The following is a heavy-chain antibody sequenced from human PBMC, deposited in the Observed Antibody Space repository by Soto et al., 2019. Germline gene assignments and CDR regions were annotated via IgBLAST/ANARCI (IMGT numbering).Heavy chain of an antibody. CDR3: ARADRTLVTSYSLDV. CDR2: INHSGTI. CDR1: GGSFSGYY. V-gene: IGHV4-34*01. D-gene: IGHD2-21*02. J-gene: IGHJ6*02. Sequence: PXGTLCLTCAVYGGSFSGYYWTWIRQPPGKGLEWIGEINHSGTINFNPSLKSRLTISLDTSKKHFSLKLSSVTDADTAAYYCARADRTLVTSYSLDVWGQGTTVTVSS.